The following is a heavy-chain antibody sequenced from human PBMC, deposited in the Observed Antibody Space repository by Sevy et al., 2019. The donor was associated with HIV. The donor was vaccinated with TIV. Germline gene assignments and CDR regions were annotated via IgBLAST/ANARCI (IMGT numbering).Heavy chain of an antibody. CDR3: ARDGGATDYGMDA. CDR1: GSTFNTYN. J-gene: IGHJ6*02. V-gene: IGHV3-21*01. D-gene: IGHD1-26*01. Sequence: GGSLRLSCAASGSTFNTYNFNWIRQASGKGLECVSSISSSSSYIYYADSVKARFTISRDSAKNSVYLHMNSLRPEDTAVYYCARDGGATDYGMDAWGQRTTVTVSS. CDR2: ISSSSSYI.